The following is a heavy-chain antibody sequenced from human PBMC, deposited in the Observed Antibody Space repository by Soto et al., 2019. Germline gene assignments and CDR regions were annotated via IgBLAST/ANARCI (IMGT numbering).Heavy chain of an antibody. J-gene: IGHJ5*02. D-gene: IGHD6-19*01. CDR3: ARSRVAGWFDP. Sequence: ASVKVSCKASGYTFTSYYMHWVRQAPGQGLEWMGIINPSGGSTSYAQKFQGRVTMTRDTSTSTAYMELSSLRSEDTAVYYCARSRVAGWFDPWGQGTLVTVSS. CDR2: INPSGGST. CDR1: GYTFTSYY. V-gene: IGHV1-46*01.